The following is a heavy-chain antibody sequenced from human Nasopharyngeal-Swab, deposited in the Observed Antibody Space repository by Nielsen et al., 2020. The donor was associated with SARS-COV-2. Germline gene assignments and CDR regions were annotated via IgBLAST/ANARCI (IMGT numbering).Heavy chain of an antibody. J-gene: IGHJ4*02. CDR2: VNGDGSGT. CDR1: GFTFSRYW. CDR3: AVGQHAGAFDY. Sequence: GESLKISCAASGFTFSRYWMHWVRQAPGKGLVWVSRVNGDGSGTGHADSVKGRFTISRDKAKSMLYLKMNSLRAEDTAVYYCAVGQHAGAFDYWGQGTLVTGSS. V-gene: IGHV3-74*01. D-gene: IGHD1-26*01.